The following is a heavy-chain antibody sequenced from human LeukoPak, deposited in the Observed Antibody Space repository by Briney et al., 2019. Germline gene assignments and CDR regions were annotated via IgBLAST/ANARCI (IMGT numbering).Heavy chain of an antibody. Sequence: GGSLRLSCAASGFTFTTYWMHWVRQAPGKGLEWVSTISGGGGSTYYADSVKGRFTISRDNSKNTLYLQVNSLRAEDTAVYYCAKGGKWDVTPFDYWGQGTLVTVSS. V-gene: IGHV3-23*01. CDR1: GFTFTTYW. CDR3: AKGGKWDVTPFDY. D-gene: IGHD1-26*01. CDR2: ISGGGGST. J-gene: IGHJ4*02.